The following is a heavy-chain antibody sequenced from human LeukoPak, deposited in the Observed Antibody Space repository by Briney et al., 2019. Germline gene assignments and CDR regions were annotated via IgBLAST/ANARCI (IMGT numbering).Heavy chain of an antibody. CDR2: ISTSGTAI. CDR3: VRESFYYFNY. Sequence: PGGSLRLSCAASGFTFSSYSMNWVRQAPGKGLEWVSYISTSGTAIYYADSVKGRFTISRDNGKNSLYLQMNSLRAEDTALYYCVRESFYYFNYWGQGTLVTVSS. CDR1: GFTFSSYS. J-gene: IGHJ4*02. V-gene: IGHV3-48*04.